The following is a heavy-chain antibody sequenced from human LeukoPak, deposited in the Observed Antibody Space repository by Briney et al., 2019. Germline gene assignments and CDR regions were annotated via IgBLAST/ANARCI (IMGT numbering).Heavy chain of an antibody. J-gene: IGHJ4*02. D-gene: IGHD5-18*01. V-gene: IGHV3-30*04. CDR2: ISYDGSNK. CDR1: GFTFSSYA. Sequence: GGSLRLSCAASGFTFSSYAMHWVRQAPGKGLEWVAVISYDGSNKYYADSVKGRFTISRDNSKNTLYLQMNSLRAEDPAVYYCAKDFTAMVPRVLDYWGQGTLVTVSS. CDR3: AKDFTAMVPRVLDY.